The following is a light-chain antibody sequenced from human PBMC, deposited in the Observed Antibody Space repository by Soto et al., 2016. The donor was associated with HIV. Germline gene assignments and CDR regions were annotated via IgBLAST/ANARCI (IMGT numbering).Light chain of an antibody. CDR1: HSISTW. Sequence: DIQMTQSPSTLSASVGDRVTITCRASHSISTWLAWYQQKPGRAPKLLIYEASSLETGVPSRFSGSGAGTEFTLTISSLQPDDFATYYCQQLNNYPLTFGGGTKVEIK. CDR2: EAS. V-gene: IGKV1-5*03. J-gene: IGKJ4*01. CDR3: QQLNNYPLT.